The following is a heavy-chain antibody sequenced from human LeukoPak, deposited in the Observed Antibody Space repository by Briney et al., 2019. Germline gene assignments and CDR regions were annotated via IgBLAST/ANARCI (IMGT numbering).Heavy chain of an antibody. CDR1: GGSISSYY. J-gene: IGHJ5*02. D-gene: IGHD3-10*01. V-gene: IGHV4-59*01. Sequence: SETLSLTCTVSGGSISSYYWSRIRQPPGKGLEWIGYIYYSGSATYNPSLKSRVTISVDTSKNQFSLKLSSLTAADTAVYYCARVPYGSGENWFDLWGQGALVTVSS. CDR2: IYYSGSA. CDR3: ARVPYGSGENWFDL.